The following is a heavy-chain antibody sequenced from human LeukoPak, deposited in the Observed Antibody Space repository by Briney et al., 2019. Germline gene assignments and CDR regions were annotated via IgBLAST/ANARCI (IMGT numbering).Heavy chain of an antibody. D-gene: IGHD1-26*01. J-gene: IGHJ4*02. CDR1: GGSFSGYY. CDR3: ARKGAYSGSYQYYFDY. Sequence: SETLSLTCAVYGGSFSGYYWSWIRQPPGKGLEWIGEINHSGSTYYNPSLKSRVTISVDTSKNQFSLKLSSVTAADTAVYYCARKGAYSGSYQYYFDYWGQGTLVTVSS. V-gene: IGHV4-34*01. CDR2: INHSGST.